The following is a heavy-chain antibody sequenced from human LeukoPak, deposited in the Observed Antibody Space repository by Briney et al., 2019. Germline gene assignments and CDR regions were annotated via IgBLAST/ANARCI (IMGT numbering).Heavy chain of an antibody. Sequence: SETLSLTCTVSGGSVSSGSYYWSWIRQPPGMGVEWIGYMYYSGSTNYNPSLKSRVTISVDTSKNQFSLKLSSVTAADTAVYYCARVQLGYCSGGSCYPSLDYWGQGTLVTVSS. CDR3: ARVQLGYCSGGSCYPSLDY. CDR1: GGSVSSGSYY. D-gene: IGHD2-15*01. V-gene: IGHV4-61*01. J-gene: IGHJ4*02. CDR2: MYYSGST.